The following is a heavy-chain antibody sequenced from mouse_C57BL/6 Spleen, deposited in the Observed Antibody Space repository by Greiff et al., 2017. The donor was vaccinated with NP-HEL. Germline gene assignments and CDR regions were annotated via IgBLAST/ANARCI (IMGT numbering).Heavy chain of an antibody. CDR3: ARAITELYFDF. CDR2: IHPNSGTT. Sequence: QVQLQQSGAELVKPGASVKLSCKASGYTFTSYWMHWVKQRPGQGLEWIGIIHPNSGTTNYTEKFKSKATLTVDKSSSTAYMQLSSLTSEDSAVYYYARAITELYFDFWGTGTTVTVSS. J-gene: IGHJ1*03. D-gene: IGHD2-4*01. V-gene: IGHV1-64*01. CDR1: GYTFTSYW.